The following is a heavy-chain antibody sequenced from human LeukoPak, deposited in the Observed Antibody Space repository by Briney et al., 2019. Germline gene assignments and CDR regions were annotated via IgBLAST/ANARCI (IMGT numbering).Heavy chain of an antibody. CDR2: IIPIFGTA. V-gene: IGHV1-69*13. CDR1: GGTFSSYA. Sequence: SVKASCKASGGTFSSYAISWVRQAPGQGLEWMGGIIPIFGTANYAQKFQGRVTITADESTSTAYMELSSLRSEDTAVYYCARAPYSYGWGHDYWGQGTLVTVSS. CDR3: ARAPYSYGWGHDY. J-gene: IGHJ4*02. D-gene: IGHD5-18*01.